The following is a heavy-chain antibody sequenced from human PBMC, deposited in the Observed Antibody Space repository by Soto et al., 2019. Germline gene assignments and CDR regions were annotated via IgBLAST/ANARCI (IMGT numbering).Heavy chain of an antibody. CDR2: INHSGST. Sequence: ETLSLTCAVYGGSFSGYYWSWIRQPPGKGLEWIGEINHSGSTNYNPSLKSRVTISVDTSKNQFSLKLSSVTAADTAVYYCARTYYYGSANYGMDVWGQGTTVTVSS. CDR1: GGSFSGYY. D-gene: IGHD3-10*01. J-gene: IGHJ6*02. V-gene: IGHV4-34*01. CDR3: ARTYYYGSANYGMDV.